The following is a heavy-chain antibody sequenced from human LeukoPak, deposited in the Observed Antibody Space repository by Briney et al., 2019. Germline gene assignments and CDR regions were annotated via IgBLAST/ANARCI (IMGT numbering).Heavy chain of an antibody. CDR1: GFTVSSNY. D-gene: IGHD4-17*01. V-gene: IGHV3-48*03. Sequence: GGSLRLSCAASGFTVSSNYMNWARQAPGKGLEWVSYISSSGNTIYYADSVKDRFTISRDNAKNSLYLQMNSLRAEDTAVYYCARDYGLSIDYWGQGTLVTVSS. CDR3: ARDYGLSIDY. J-gene: IGHJ4*02. CDR2: ISSSGNTI.